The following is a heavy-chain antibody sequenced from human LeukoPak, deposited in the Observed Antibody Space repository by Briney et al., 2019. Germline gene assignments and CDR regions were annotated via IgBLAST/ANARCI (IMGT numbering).Heavy chain of an antibody. CDR3: AKAPNWNYDPYFDY. J-gene: IGHJ4*02. CDR1: GFTFDDYA. Sequence: GGSLRLSCAASGFTFDDYAMHWVLQAPGKGLEWVSGISWNSGSIGYADSVKGRFTISRDNAKNSLYLQMNSLRAEDTALYYCAKAPNWNYDPYFDYWGQGTLVTVSS. CDR2: ISWNSGSI. V-gene: IGHV3-9*01. D-gene: IGHD1-7*01.